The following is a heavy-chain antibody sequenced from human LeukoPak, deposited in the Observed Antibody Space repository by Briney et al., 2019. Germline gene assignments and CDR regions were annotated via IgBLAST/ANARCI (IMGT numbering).Heavy chain of an antibody. CDR3: ASIITMVRGVITNNWFDP. D-gene: IGHD3-10*01. V-gene: IGHV4-39*01. CDR2: IYYSGST. CDR1: GGSISSSSYY. J-gene: IGHJ5*02. Sequence: SETLSLTCTVSGGSISSSSYYWGWIRQPPGKGLEWIGSIYYSGSTYYNPSLKSRVTISVDTSKNQFSLKLSSVTAADTAVYYCASIITMVRGVITNNWFDPWGQGTLVTVSS.